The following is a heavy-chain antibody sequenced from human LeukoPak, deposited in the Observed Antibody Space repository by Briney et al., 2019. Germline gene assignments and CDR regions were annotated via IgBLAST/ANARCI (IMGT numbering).Heavy chain of an antibody. J-gene: IGHJ4*02. CDR3: ARRAHYFDGSGYYGGFDY. V-gene: IGHV5-51*01. CDR1: GYTFTTYW. Sequence: GESLKISCKGSGYTFTTYWIGWVRQMPGKGLEWMAIIYPADSDTRYSPSFQGQVTIPADKSISTAYLQWSSMKASDTAIYYCARRAHYFDGSGYYGGFDYWGQGTLVTVSS. CDR2: IYPADSDT. D-gene: IGHD3-22*01.